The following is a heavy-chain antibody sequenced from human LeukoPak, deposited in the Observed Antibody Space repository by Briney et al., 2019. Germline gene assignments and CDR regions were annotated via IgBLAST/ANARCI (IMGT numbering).Heavy chain of an antibody. D-gene: IGHD6-13*01. CDR3: ARVLAQQQGY. Sequence: PGGSLRLSCAASGFTFSTYWMHWVRQASGKGLVWVSHINSDGCNTTYADSVTGRFTISRDNAKNTLYLQMNSLRAEDTAVYYCARVLAQQQGYWGQGTLVTVSS. CDR1: GFTFSTYW. CDR2: INSDGCNT. V-gene: IGHV3-74*01. J-gene: IGHJ4*02.